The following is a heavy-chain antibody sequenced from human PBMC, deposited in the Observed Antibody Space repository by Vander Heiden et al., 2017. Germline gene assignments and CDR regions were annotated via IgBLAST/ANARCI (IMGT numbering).Heavy chain of an antibody. J-gene: IGHJ4*02. Sequence: QVQLVESGGGVVQPGRSLRLSCVASGFTFNSYGMHWVRQAPGKGLEWVAVISYDGSNTYYADSVKGRFTISRDNSENTLYLQMNSLRADDTAVYYGAKDRNYGGNSYTFDYWGQGTLGTVSS. CDR2: ISYDGSNT. CDR3: AKDRNYGGNSYTFDY. D-gene: IGHD2-21*02. CDR1: GFTFNSYG. V-gene: IGHV3-30*18.